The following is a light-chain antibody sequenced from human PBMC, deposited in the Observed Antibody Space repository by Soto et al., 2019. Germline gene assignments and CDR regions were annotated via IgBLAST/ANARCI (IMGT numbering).Light chain of an antibody. CDR3: QQFNNYPLLT. Sequence: AIQLTESPSSLSASVGDRVTITCRASQGISSALALYQQKPGKAPKLLIYDASSLESGVPSSFSGSGSGTDFTLTISSLQPEDFATYYCQQFNNYPLLTFGGGTKVDIK. J-gene: IGKJ4*01. CDR2: DAS. CDR1: QGISSA. V-gene: IGKV1D-13*01.